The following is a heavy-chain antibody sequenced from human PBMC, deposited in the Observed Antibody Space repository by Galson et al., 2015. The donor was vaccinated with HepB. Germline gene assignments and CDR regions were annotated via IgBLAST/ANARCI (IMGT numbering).Heavy chain of an antibody. D-gene: IGHD6-13*01. CDR2: INSDGSST. Sequence: SLRLSCAASGFTFSSYWMHWVRQAPGKGLVWVSRINSDGSSTSYADSVKGRFTISRDNAKNTLYLQMNSLRAEDTAVYYCARQVDPFWDSSSWYLGGSWFDPWGQGTLVTVSS. J-gene: IGHJ5*02. CDR3: ARQVDPFWDSSSWYLGGSWFDP. CDR1: GFTFSSYW. V-gene: IGHV3-74*01.